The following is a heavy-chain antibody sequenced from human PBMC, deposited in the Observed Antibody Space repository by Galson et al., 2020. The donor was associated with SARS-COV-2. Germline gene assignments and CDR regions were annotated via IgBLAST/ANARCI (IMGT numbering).Heavy chain of an antibody. V-gene: IGHV4-39*07. J-gene: IGHJ2*01. CDR3: ARIYSSASWTFDV. CDR2: IYYSGST. Sequence: SETLSLTCSVSGGSISSRSHYWGWIRQPTGKGLEWIGSIYYSGSTYYNPSLKSRVTISIDTSKNQFSLNLTSVPAADTAVYYCARIYSSASWTFDVWGRCTLVTVSS. D-gene: IGHD5-18*01. CDR1: GGSISSRSHY.